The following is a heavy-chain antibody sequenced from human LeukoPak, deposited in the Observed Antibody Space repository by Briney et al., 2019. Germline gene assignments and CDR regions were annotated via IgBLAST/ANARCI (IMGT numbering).Heavy chain of an antibody. V-gene: IGHV3-23*01. D-gene: IGHD3-9*01. CDR3: AKDRYYDILTGYHWFDP. Sequence: GGSLRLSCAASGFTFSTYAMSWVRQAPGKGLEWVAAISGSGGSPYYADSVKGRFTISRANSKNTLYLQMNSLRAEDTAVYYCAKDRYYDILTGYHWFDPWGQGTLVTVSS. CDR1: GFTFSTYA. CDR2: ISGSGGSP. J-gene: IGHJ5*02.